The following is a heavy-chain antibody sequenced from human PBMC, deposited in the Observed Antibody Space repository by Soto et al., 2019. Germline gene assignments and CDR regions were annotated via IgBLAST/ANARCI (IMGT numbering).Heavy chain of an antibody. Sequence: KGLEWMGWISAYNGNTNYAQKLQGRVTMTTDTSTSTAYMELRSLRSDDTAVYYCARGFHANDGRQDFCSVSAVRRNRSTDL. J-gene: IGHJ2*01. V-gene: IGHV1-18*01. D-gene: IGHD2-15*01. CDR3: ARGFHANDGRQDFCSVSAVRRNRSTDL. CDR2: ISAYNGNT.